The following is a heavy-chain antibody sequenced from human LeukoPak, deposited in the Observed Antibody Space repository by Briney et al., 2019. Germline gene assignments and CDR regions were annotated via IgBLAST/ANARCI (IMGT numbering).Heavy chain of an antibody. J-gene: IGHJ4*02. CDR1: GGTSSSYA. Sequence: GSSVKVSCKASGGTSSSYAISWVRQAPGQGLEWMGGIVPIFGTTKYAQKFQGRVTLTADESTSTAYMELSSLRSEDTAFYYCARDPGHSGGQNWGQGTLVPVSS. V-gene: IGHV1-69*01. CDR3: ARDPGHSGGQN. D-gene: IGHD5-12*01. CDR2: IVPIFGTT.